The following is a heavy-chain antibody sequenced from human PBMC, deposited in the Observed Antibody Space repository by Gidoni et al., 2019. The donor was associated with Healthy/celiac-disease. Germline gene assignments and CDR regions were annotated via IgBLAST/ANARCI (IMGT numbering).Heavy chain of an antibody. CDR1: GVSISSGGYY. D-gene: IGHD4-17*01. V-gene: IGHV4-31*03. Sequence: HVQLHASGPGLVKPSQTLSPPCPFSGVSISSGGYYWSWIRQHPGKGLEWIGYIYYSGSTYYNPSLKSRVTISVETSKNQFSLKLSSVTAADTAVYYCARGHYGDYVGFDYWGQGTLVTVSS. CDR3: ARGHYGDYVGFDY. CDR2: IYYSGST. J-gene: IGHJ4*02.